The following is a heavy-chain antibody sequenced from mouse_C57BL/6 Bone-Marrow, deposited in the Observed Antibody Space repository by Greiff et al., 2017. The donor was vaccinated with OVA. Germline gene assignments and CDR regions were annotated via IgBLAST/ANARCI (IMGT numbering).Heavy chain of an antibody. CDR1: GFTIKDDY. Sequence: EVQLQQSGAELVRPGASVKLSCTASGFTIKDDYMHWVKQRPEQGLEWIGWIDPDNGDTEYASKFQGKATITADTSSNTAYLQLSSLTSEDTAVYYCTSYGKCDYWGQGTTLTVSS. D-gene: IGHD2-1*01. CDR2: IDPDNGDT. V-gene: IGHV14-4*01. J-gene: IGHJ2*01. CDR3: TSYGKCDY.